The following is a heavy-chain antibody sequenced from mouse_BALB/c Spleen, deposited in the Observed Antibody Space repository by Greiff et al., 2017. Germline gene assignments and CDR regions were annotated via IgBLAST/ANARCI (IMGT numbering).Heavy chain of an antibody. D-gene: IGHD2-1*01. CDR2: ISSGSSTI. J-gene: IGHJ2*01. Sequence: EVKVVESGGGLVQPGGSRKLSCAASGFTFSSFGMHWVRQAPEKGLEWVAYISSGSSTIYYADTVKGRFTISRDNPKNTLFLQMTSLRSEDTAMYYCARMGGKDYFDYWGQGTTLTVSS. CDR1: GFTFSSFG. V-gene: IGHV5-17*02. CDR3: ARMGGKDYFDY.